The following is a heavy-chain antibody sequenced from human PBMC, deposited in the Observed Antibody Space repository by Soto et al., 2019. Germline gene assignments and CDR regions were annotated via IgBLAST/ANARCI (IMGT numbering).Heavy chain of an antibody. Sequence: GVLRLSCAASGFTFSSYEMHWVRRAPGTGLEWVSYISSSGSTIYYVASVKGRFPFSSDNAQDSLSLQLNILRADNPSACIWATVSYMVATFDWGQGTLVTFSS. CDR2: ISSSGSTI. CDR3: ATVSYMVATFD. J-gene: IGHJ4*02. V-gene: IGHV3-48*03. CDR1: GFTFSSYE. D-gene: IGHD5-12*01.